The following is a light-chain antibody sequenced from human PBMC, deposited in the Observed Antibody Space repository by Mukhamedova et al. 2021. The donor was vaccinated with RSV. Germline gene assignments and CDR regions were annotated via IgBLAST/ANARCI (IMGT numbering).Light chain of an antibody. CDR3: GSWDESLTAEV. V-gene: IGLV1-51*01. Sequence: VTISCSGTSSNVAIHSVSWYQQLPRAAPKLLIYDNYKRPSGVSDRFSGSKSGASATLGITGLQTGDEADYYCGSWDESLTAEVFGG. J-gene: IGLJ3*02. CDR2: DNY. CDR1: SSNVAIHS.